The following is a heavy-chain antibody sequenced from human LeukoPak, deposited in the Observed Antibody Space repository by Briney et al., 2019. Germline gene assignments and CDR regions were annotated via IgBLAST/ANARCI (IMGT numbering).Heavy chain of an antibody. Sequence: ASVKVCCTTSGYTFTGYYMHWVRQAPGQGLEWMGWINPNSGGTNYAQKFQGRVTMTRDTSISTAYMELSRLRSDDTAVYYCAREAEYYYDSSGYYRHAFDNWGQGTMVTVSS. CDR2: INPNSGGT. V-gene: IGHV1-2*02. D-gene: IGHD3-22*01. CDR1: GYTFTGYY. CDR3: AREAEYYYDSSGYYRHAFDN. J-gene: IGHJ3*02.